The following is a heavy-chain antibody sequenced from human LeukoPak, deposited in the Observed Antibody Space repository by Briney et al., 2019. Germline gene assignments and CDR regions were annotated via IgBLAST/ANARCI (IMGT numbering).Heavy chain of an antibody. V-gene: IGHV1-3*01. J-gene: IGHJ3*02. CDR2: INAGNGNT. D-gene: IGHD5-12*01. CDR3: ARVGNIVASGFDI. Sequence: ASVKVSCKASGYTFTSYAMHWVRQAPGQRLEWMGWINAGNGNTKYSQKFQGRVTITRGTPASTAYMELSSLRSEDTTVYYCARVGNIVASGFDIWGQGTMVTVSS. CDR1: GYTFTSYA.